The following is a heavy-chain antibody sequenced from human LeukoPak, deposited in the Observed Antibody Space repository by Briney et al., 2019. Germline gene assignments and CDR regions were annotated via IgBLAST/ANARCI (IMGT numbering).Heavy chain of an antibody. D-gene: IGHD3-16*02. CDR2: FDPEDGET. CDR3: ATDLPYDYVWGSYPY. CDR1: GYTLTELS. V-gene: IGHV1-24*01. J-gene: IGHJ4*02. Sequence: ASVKVSCKVSGYTLTELSMHWVRQAPGKGLEWMGGFDPEDGETIYAQKFQGRVTMPEDTSTDTAYMELSSLRSEDTAVYYCATDLPYDYVWGSYPYWGQGTLVTVSS.